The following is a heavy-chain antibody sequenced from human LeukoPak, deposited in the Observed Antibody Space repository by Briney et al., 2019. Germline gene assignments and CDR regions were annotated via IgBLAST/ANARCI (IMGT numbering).Heavy chain of an antibody. J-gene: IGHJ4*02. CDR2: IYYSGST. Sequence: SETLFLTCTASGGSISSYYWSWIRQPPGKGLEWIGLIYYSGSTSYNPSLKSRVTISVDTSKNQFSLKLNSVTAADTAVYYCARFHSSGLDYWGQGTLVTVSS. V-gene: IGHV4-59*08. D-gene: IGHD6-19*01. CDR3: ARFHSSGLDY. CDR1: GGSISSYY.